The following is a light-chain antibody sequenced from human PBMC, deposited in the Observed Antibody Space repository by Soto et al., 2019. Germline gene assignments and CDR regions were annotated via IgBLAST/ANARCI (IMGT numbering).Light chain of an antibody. CDR1: QSVSSSS. CDR3: QQYGSSPRT. V-gene: IGKV3-20*01. Sequence: EIVLTQSPGTVSLSPGERATLSCRSSQSVSSSSLAWYQQKPGQAPRLLIDGASSRATGIPDRFSGSGSGTDFTLTISRLEPEDFAVYYCQQYGSSPRTFGQGTRLEIK. CDR2: GAS. J-gene: IGKJ5*01.